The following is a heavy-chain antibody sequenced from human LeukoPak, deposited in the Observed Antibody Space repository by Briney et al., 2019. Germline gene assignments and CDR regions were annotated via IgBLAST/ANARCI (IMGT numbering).Heavy chain of an antibody. CDR1: GYTLTELS. Sequence: GASVKVSCKVSGYTLTELSMHWVRQAPGKGLEWMGGFDPEDGETIYAQKFQGRVTMTEDTSTDTAYMELSSLRSEDTAVYYCATEGTAMVGTGAFDIWGQGTMVIVSS. J-gene: IGHJ3*02. V-gene: IGHV1-24*01. CDR2: FDPEDGET. D-gene: IGHD5-18*01. CDR3: ATEGTAMVGTGAFDI.